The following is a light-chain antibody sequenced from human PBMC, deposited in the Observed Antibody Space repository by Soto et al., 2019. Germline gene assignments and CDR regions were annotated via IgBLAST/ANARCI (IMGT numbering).Light chain of an antibody. CDR3: AAWDDSLNGHVV. Sequence: QAVVTQPPSASGTPGQRVTISCSGSSSNIGSNTVNWYQQLPGAAPKLLIYSNNQRPSGVPDRFSGSMSGTSASLAISGLQSEDEAAYYCAAWDDSLNGHVVFGGGPQLTVL. CDR1: SSNIGSNT. CDR2: SNN. V-gene: IGLV1-44*01. J-gene: IGLJ2*01.